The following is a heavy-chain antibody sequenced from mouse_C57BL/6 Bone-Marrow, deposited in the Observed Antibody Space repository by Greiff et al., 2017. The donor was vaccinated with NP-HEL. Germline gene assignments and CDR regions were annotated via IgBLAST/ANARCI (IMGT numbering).Heavy chain of an antibody. V-gene: IGHV3-6*01. CDR1: GYSITSGYY. CDR2: ISYDGSN. D-gene: IGHD1-1*01. Sequence: EVKLMESGPGLVKPSQSLSLTCSVTGYSITSGYYWNWIRQFPGNKLEWMGYISYDGSNNYNPSLKNRIPITRDTSKNQFFLKLNSVTTEDTATYYCAREVYYYGSRYYFDYWGQGTTLTVSS. CDR3: AREVYYYGSRYYFDY. J-gene: IGHJ2*01.